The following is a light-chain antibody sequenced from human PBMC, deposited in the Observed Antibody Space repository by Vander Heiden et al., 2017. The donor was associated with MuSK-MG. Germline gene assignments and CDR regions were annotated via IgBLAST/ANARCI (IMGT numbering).Light chain of an antibody. J-gene: IGKJ1*01. Sequence: EIVLTQSPAPLSLSPGDSATLSCTASKSVSSYLAWYQQKPGQAPRLIIYDVSNRFTGMPARFSGSGSGTDFTLTISSLEPEDVAVYYCMQRSNWPRTFGQGTKVEIK. V-gene: IGKV3-11*01. CDR2: DVS. CDR1: KSVSSY. CDR3: MQRSNWPRT.